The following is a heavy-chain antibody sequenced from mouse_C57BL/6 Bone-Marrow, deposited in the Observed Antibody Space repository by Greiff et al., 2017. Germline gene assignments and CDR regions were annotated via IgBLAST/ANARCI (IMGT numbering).Heavy chain of an antibody. V-gene: IGHV1-69*01. Sequence: QVQLQQPGAELVMPGASVKLSCKASGYTFTSYWMHWVKQRPGQGLEWIGEIDPSDSYTNYNQKFKGKSTLTVDKSSSTAYMQLSSLTSEDSAVYYGARGGLRRRFAYWGQGTLVTVSA. J-gene: IGHJ3*01. CDR1: GYTFTSYW. D-gene: IGHD2-4*01. CDR2: IDPSDSYT. CDR3: ARGGLRRRFAY.